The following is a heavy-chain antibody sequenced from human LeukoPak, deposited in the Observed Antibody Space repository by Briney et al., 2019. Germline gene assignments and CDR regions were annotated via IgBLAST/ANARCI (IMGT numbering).Heavy chain of an antibody. Sequence: ASVKVSCKASGYTFTGYYIHWVRQAPGHGLEWMGWINPNSGSTNYAQKFQGRVTMTRDTSISTAYMELSRLRSDDTAVYYCARVGLYCSSTSCSRSGYYYMDVWGKGTTVTVSS. CDR2: INPNSGST. CDR3: ARVGLYCSSTSCSRSGYYYMDV. CDR1: GYTFTGYY. J-gene: IGHJ6*03. V-gene: IGHV1-2*02. D-gene: IGHD2-2*01.